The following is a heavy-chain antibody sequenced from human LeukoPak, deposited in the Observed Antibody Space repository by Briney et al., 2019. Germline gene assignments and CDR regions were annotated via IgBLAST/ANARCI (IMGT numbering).Heavy chain of an antibody. V-gene: IGHV3-15*01. Sequence: GGSLRLSCAASGITFTNAWMTWVRQAPGQGLEWIGRIKSKTDGGTADYVAPVKGRFTISRDDSKNTLYLQMTSPKTEDTGVNYCNPDRKDNNSGTFWFDPLGQGTLVTVSS. CDR1: GITFTNAW. J-gene: IGHJ5*01. CDR3: NPDRKDNNSGTFWFDP. CDR2: IKSKTDGGTA. D-gene: IGHD1/OR15-1a*01.